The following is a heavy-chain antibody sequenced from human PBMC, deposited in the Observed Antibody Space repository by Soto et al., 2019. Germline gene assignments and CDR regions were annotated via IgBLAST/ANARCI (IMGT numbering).Heavy chain of an antibody. CDR1: GFTFSNYA. D-gene: IGHD2-2*01. J-gene: IGHJ4*02. V-gene: IGHV3-23*01. CDR2: ISGGGDGA. CDR3: AKMRRALYADY. Sequence: EVQLLDSGGGLVQRGGSLRLSCAAFGFTFSNYAMTWVRQAPGKGLEWVSSISGGGDGAYYADSVQGRFIISRDNSRNTLSLQMNSMGAEDTAVYYCAKMRRALYADYWGQGTLVTVSS.